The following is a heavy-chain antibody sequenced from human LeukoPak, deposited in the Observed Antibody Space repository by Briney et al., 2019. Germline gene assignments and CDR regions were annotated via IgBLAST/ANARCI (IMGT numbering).Heavy chain of an antibody. D-gene: IGHD6-19*01. CDR3: AARIAVAGTDFDY. J-gene: IGHJ4*02. V-gene: IGHV4-39*01. Sequence: SETLSLTCTVSGGSISSSSYSWGWIRQPPGKGLEWIGSIYYSGSTYYNPSLKSRVTISVDTSKNQFSLKLSSVTAADTAVYYCAARIAVAGTDFDYWGQGTLVTVSS. CDR1: GGSISSSSYS. CDR2: IYYSGST.